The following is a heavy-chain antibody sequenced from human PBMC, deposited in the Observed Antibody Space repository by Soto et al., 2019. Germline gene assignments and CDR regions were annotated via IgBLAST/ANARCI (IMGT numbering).Heavy chain of an antibody. D-gene: IGHD2-2*01. CDR3: ARGGYCSSNCCYLSIGAHFDY. V-gene: IGHV4-34*01. CDR2: INHSGST. J-gene: IGHJ4*02. CDR1: GGSFSGYY. Sequence: QVQLQQWGAGLLKPSETLSLTCAVYGGSFSGYYWSWIRQPPGQGLEWIGEINHSGSTNYNPSLNSRVTISVDKAKSQFSLKLSSVTAAETAVYYCARGGYCSSNCCYLSIGAHFDYWGQGTLVTVSS.